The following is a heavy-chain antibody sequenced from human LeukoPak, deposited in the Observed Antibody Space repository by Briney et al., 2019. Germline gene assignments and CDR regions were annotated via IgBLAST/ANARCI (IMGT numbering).Heavy chain of an antibody. D-gene: IGHD3-3*01. CDR1: GGSISISNW. J-gene: IGHJ4*02. CDR3: ARGDFFGY. Sequence: SETLSLTCAVSGGSISISNWWSWVRQPPGRGLEWIGEINHSGSTNYNPSLKSRVTISVDTSKNQFSLKLSSVTAADTAVYSCARGDFFGYWGQGTLVTVSS. V-gene: IGHV4-4*02. CDR2: INHSGST.